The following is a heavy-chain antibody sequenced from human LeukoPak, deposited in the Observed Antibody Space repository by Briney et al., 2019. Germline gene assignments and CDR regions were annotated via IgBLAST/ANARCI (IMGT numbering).Heavy chain of an antibody. CDR1: GFAVKNTW. CDR2: IKRRDDGGTT. CDR3: TTYNSRDAFDM. V-gene: IGHV3-15*01. D-gene: IGHD2/OR15-2a*01. J-gene: IGHJ3*02. Sequence: GGSLRLSCEASGFAVKNTWMSWVRQAPGKGLEWVGRIKRRDDGGTTEFAATVKGRFTISRDDSKNTLSLQMNSLKFEDTAVYYCTTYNSRDAFDMWGRGTMVTVSP.